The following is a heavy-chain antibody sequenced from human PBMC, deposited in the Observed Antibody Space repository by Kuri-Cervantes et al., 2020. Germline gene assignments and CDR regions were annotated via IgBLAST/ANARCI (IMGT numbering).Heavy chain of an antibody. CDR2: IKGDGSEE. Sequence: GGSLRLSCAASGFIFSIYAMSWVRQAPGKGLEWVASIKGDGSEEHYVDSVKGRFTISRDNAKNSLYLQVTSLRAEDTAVYYCARDFQGYWGQGTLVTVSS. CDR1: GFIFSIYA. V-gene: IGHV3-7*01. J-gene: IGHJ4*02. CDR3: ARDFQGY.